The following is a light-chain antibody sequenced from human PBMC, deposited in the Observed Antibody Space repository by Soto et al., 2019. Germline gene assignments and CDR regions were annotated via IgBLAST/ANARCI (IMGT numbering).Light chain of an antibody. CDR1: RSDVGGYNY. J-gene: IGLJ3*02. Sequence: QSALTQPASVSASPGQSITISCTGTRSDVGGYNYVSWFQQHPGKAPRLMIYEVTNRPSGVSSRFSGSKSGNTASLTISGLQAEDEADYYCTSHTSTNTRVFGGGTKVTVL. V-gene: IGLV2-14*01. CDR3: TSHTSTNTRV. CDR2: EVT.